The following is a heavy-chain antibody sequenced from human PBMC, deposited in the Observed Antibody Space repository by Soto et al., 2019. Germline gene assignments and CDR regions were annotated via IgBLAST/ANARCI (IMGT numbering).Heavy chain of an antibody. Sequence: GGSLRLSCAASGFTFSSYGMHWVRQAPGKGLEWVAVIWYDGSNKYYADSVKGRFTISRDNSKNTLYLQMNSLRAEDTAVYYCVSPRDAYTAMAHFDYWGQGTLVTVSS. CDR1: GFTFSSYG. CDR3: VSPRDAYTAMAHFDY. CDR2: IWYDGSNK. D-gene: IGHD5-18*01. J-gene: IGHJ4*02. V-gene: IGHV3-33*01.